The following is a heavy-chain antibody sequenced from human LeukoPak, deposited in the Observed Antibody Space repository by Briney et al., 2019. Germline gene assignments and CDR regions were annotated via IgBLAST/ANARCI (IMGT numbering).Heavy chain of an antibody. CDR1: GGSISSGSYY. CDR2: IYTSGST. V-gene: IGHV4-61*02. J-gene: IGHJ4*02. Sequence: SSQTLSLTCTVSGGSISSGSYYWSWIRQPAGKGLEWIGRIYTSGSTNYNPSLKSRVTISVDTSKNQSSLKLSSVTAADTAVYYCARGIAVAGTWSDYWGQGTLVTVSS. CDR3: ARGIAVAGTWSDY. D-gene: IGHD6-19*01.